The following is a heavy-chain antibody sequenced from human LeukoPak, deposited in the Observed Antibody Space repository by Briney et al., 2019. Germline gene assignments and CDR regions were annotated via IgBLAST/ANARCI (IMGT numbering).Heavy chain of an antibody. CDR2: MYYSGST. CDR1: GGSITIHTYY. V-gene: IGHV4-39*07. CDR3: ARDFRGGYNFWSGYYTPYYFDY. D-gene: IGHD3-3*01. Sequence: SETLSLTCTVSGGSITIHTYYWSWIRQPPGKGLEWIGSMYYSGSTYHNPSLKSRVTISVDTSKNQFSLKLSSVTAADTAVYYCARDFRGGYNFWSGYYTPYYFDYWGQGTLVTVSS. J-gene: IGHJ4*02.